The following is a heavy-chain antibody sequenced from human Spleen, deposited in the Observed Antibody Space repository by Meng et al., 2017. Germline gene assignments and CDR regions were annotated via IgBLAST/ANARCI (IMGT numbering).Heavy chain of an antibody. CDR1: GGSVSSGSYY. J-gene: IGHJ4*02. D-gene: IGHD4-11*01. CDR3: ARGPTTMAHDFDY. V-gene: IGHV4-61*03. Sequence: VQLQEPGPGLVRPSETLSLTCTVSGGSVSSGSYYWSWIRQPPGKGLEWIGYIYYSGSIHYNPSLKSRVTMSVDTSKNNLSLKLSSVTAADSAVYYCARGPTTMAHDFDYWGQGTLVTVSS. CDR2: IYYSGSI.